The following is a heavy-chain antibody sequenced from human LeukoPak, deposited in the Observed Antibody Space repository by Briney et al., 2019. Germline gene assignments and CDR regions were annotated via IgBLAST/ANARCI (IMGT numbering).Heavy chain of an antibody. D-gene: IGHD6-13*01. CDR3: ARSWGIAAAGVIDS. CDR1: GYSISSAYF. J-gene: IGHJ4*02. Sequence: YPSETLSLTCTVSGYSISSAYFWGWIRQSPGKGLEWIGSFYHSGSSYYNPSLQSRVTISVHTPKNQFSLKLTSVTAADTAVYFCARSWGIAAAGVIDSWGQGTLVTISS. V-gene: IGHV4-38-2*02. CDR2: FYHSGSS.